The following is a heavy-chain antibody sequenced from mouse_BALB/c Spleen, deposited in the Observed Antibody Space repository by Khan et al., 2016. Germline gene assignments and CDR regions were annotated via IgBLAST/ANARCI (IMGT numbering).Heavy chain of an antibody. Sequence: EVQLQQSGAELVKPGASVKLSCTASGFNIKDTYMHWVKQRPEQGLEWIGRIDPANDNTKYDPKFQGKATITADTSSNTAYLQLSSLTSEDTAVYYCASTSSGYYGALDYWGQGTSVPVSS. V-gene: IGHV14-3*02. CDR1: GFNIKDTY. J-gene: IGHJ4*01. CDR2: IDPANDNT. CDR3: ASTSSGYYGALDY. D-gene: IGHD2-3*01.